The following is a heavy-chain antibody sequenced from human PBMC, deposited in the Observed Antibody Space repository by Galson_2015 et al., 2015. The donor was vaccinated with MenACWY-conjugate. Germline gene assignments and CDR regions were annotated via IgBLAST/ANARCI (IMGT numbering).Heavy chain of an antibody. CDR1: GFTFSDRY. D-gene: IGHD1-26*01. Sequence: SLRLSCAASGFTFSDRYMDWVRQAPGKGLEWVGRTKTNAYSYTTEYAASVKGRFTISRDDSKNSLYLQMNSLKTEDTAVYYCARDRGGAIYDYWGQGTLVTVSS. V-gene: IGHV3-72*01. J-gene: IGHJ4*02. CDR2: TKTNAYSYTT. CDR3: ARDRGGAIYDY.